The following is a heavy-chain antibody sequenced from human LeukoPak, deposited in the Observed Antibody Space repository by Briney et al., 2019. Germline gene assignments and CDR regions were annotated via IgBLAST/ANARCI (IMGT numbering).Heavy chain of an antibody. J-gene: IGHJ6*02. CDR2: ISSSSSYI. Sequence: GGSLRLSCAASGFTFSSYSMNWVRQAPGKGLEWVSSISSSSSYIYYADSVKGRFTISRDNAKNSLYLQMNSLRAEDTAVYYCAREPDTAMASDVWGQGTTVTVSS. V-gene: IGHV3-21*01. D-gene: IGHD5-18*01. CDR3: AREPDTAMASDV. CDR1: GFTFSSYS.